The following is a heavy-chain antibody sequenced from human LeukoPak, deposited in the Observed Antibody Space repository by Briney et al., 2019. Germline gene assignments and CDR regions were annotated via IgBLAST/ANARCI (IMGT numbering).Heavy chain of an antibody. Sequence: GGPLRLSCAASGFTFSDYYMTWVRQAPGKGLEWVANIKQDGSEKYYVDSVKGRFTISRDNAKNSLYLQMNSLRAEDTAVYYCARDLTGPWGQGTLVTVSS. CDR2: IKQDGSEK. V-gene: IGHV3-7*01. CDR3: ARDLTGP. J-gene: IGHJ5*02. D-gene: IGHD3-9*01. CDR1: GFTFSDYY.